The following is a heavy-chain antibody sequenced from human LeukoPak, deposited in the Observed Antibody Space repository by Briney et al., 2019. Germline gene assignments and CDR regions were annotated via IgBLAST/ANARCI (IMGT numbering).Heavy chain of an antibody. CDR1: GSTFSSYA. J-gene: IGHJ4*02. CDR2: ISSNGGST. CDR3: ARYSSTKSFDY. D-gene: IGHD6-13*01. Sequence: GGSLRLSCAASGSTFSSYAMHWVRQAPGKGLEYVSAISSNGGSTYYANSVKGRFTVSRDNSKNTLYLQMGSLRAEDMAVYYCARYSSTKSFDYWGQGTLVTVSS. V-gene: IGHV3-64*01.